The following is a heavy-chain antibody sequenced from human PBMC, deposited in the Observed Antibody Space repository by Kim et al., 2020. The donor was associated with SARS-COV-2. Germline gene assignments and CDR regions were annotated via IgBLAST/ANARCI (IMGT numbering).Heavy chain of an antibody. CDR3: ASGYGYGSSSWWFDP. CDR1: GGSISSYY. V-gene: IGHV4-59*01. CDR2: IYYSGST. Sequence: SETLSLTCTVSGGSISSYYWSWIRQPPGKGLEWIGYIYYSGSTNYNPSLKSRVTISVDTSKNQYSLKLSSVTAADTAVYYCASGYGYGSSSWWFDPWGQGTLVTVSS. J-gene: IGHJ5*02. D-gene: IGHD6-13*01.